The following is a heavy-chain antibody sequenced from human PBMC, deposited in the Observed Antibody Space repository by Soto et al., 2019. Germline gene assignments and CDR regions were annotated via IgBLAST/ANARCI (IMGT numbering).Heavy chain of an antibody. D-gene: IGHD3-9*01. V-gene: IGHV4-59*01. J-gene: IGHJ6*03. CDR3: ARSSSLTGYYFYYYYMDV. CDR1: GGSISSYY. CDR2: SYYSGST. Sequence: QVQLQESGPGLVKPSETLSLTCTVSGGSISSYYWSWIRQPPGMGLEWIGHSYYSGSTNYNPSLKSRVTISVDTSKNQFSLKLSFVTAADTAVYYCARSSSLTGYYFYYYYMDVWGKGTTVTVSS.